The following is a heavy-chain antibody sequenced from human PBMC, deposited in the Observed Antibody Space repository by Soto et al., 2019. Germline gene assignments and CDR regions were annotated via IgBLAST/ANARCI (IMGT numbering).Heavy chain of an antibody. CDR1: GFTFRSYA. D-gene: IGHD6-19*01. J-gene: IGHJ4*02. V-gene: IGHV3-21*01. CDR3: ATDLVLAGNY. CDR2: ISSTSTYT. Sequence: VGSLRLSCAASGFTFRSYAMNWVRQTQEKGLEWVSSISSTSTYTHYADSVKGRFTISRDNANNSLFLQMNSLRAEDTAIYYCATDLVLAGNYWGQGALLTVSS.